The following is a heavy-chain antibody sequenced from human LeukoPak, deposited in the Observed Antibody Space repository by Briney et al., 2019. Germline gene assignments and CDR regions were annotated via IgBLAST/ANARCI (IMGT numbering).Heavy chain of an antibody. Sequence: GGSLRLSCETCGFIFSNCWMTWVRQAPGKGLEWVANIKTDASEKYYADSVKGRFTISRDNAKMSLYLQMNSLRVEDTAVYYCATYSTRNAREFQSWGQGTLVTVSS. CDR2: IKTDASEK. J-gene: IGHJ1*01. CDR1: GFIFSNCW. CDR3: ATYSTRNAREFQS. D-gene: IGHD4-11*01. V-gene: IGHV3-7*01.